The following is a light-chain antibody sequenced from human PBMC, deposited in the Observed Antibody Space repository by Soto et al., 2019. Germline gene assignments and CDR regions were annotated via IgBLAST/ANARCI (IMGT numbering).Light chain of an antibody. Sequence: EIVLTQSPATLSLSPGERATLSCRASQSVSSYLAWYQQKPGQAPRLLIYDASNRATGIPARFSGSGSGTDLTLTISSLEPEDFAVYYCQQRSKGLTFGGGTKVEIK. J-gene: IGKJ4*01. CDR3: QQRSKGLT. CDR1: QSVSSY. CDR2: DAS. V-gene: IGKV3-11*01.